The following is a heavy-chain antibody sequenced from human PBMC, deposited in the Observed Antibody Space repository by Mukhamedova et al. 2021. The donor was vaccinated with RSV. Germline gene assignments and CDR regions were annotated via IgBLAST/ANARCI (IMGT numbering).Heavy chain of an antibody. J-gene: IGHJ6*02. V-gene: IGHV3-11*06. CDR3: ARAGYCSGGSCRLYYYDMDV. Sequence: TNYPDSVKGRFTISRDNAKNSLYLQMNTLRAEDTAVYYCARAGYCSGGSCRLYYYDMDVWGQGTTVTVSS. D-gene: IGHD2-15*01. CDR2: T.